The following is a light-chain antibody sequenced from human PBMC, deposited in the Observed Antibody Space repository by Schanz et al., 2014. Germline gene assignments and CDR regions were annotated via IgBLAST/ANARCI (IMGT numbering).Light chain of an antibody. J-gene: IGLJ3*02. Sequence: QSALTQPASMSGSPGQSITISCNGSSSDIGGYDYVSWYRQYPGKAPKLMIYDVSNRPSGVSNRFSGSKSGNTASLTISGLQAEDEADYYCCSYAGSNTRRWVFGGGTKLTVL. CDR1: SSDIGGYDY. CDR2: DVS. CDR3: CSYAGSNTRRWV. V-gene: IGLV2-14*01.